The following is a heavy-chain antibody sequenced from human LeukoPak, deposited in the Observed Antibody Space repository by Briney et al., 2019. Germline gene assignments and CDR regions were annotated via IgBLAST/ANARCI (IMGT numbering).Heavy chain of an antibody. CDR3: ARALPAASHTSFDY. J-gene: IGHJ4*02. CDR2: IYSGGTT. CDR1: GFTVSDNY. V-gene: IGHV3-66*01. D-gene: IGHD2-2*01. Sequence: PGGSLRLSCAASGFTVSDNYMSWVRQAPGKGLEGVSIIYSGGTTYYADSVKGRFTISRDISKNTFYLQMNSLRVEDTAVFYCARALPAASHTSFDYWGQGTLVTVSS.